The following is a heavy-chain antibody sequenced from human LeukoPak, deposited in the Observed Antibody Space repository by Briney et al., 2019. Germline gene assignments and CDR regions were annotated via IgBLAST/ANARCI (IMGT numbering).Heavy chain of an antibody. CDR3: ARGRGGYYYHYMDV. J-gene: IGHJ6*03. CDR1: GGSFSGYY. Sequence: PSETLSLTCAVYGGSFSGYYWSWICQPPGKGLEWIGEINHSGSTNYNPSLKSRVTISVDTSKNQFSLKLSSVTAADTAVYYCARGRGGYYYHYMDVWGKGTTVTVSS. D-gene: IGHD3-10*01. V-gene: IGHV4-34*01. CDR2: INHSGST.